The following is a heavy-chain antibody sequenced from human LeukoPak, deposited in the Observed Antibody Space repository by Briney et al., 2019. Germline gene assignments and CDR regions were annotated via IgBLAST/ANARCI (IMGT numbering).Heavy chain of an antibody. CDR3: ARGGVLRYFDSLGELDY. Sequence: SETLSLTCTVSGGSISSSSYYWGWIRQPPGKGLEWIGYIYYSGSTNYNPSLKSRVTISVDTSKNQFSLKLSSVTAADTAVYYCARGGVLRYFDSLGELDYWGQGTLVTVSS. D-gene: IGHD3-9*01. CDR2: IYYSGST. CDR1: GGSISSSSYY. V-gene: IGHV4-61*05. J-gene: IGHJ4*02.